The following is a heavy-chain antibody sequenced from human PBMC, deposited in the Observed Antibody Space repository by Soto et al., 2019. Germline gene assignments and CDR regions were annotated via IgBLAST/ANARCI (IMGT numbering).Heavy chain of an antibody. CDR1: GGSISSGGYY. D-gene: IGHD6-13*01. V-gene: IGHV4-31*03. CDR3: ARDAHSSSWYYYYGMDV. J-gene: IGHJ6*02. CDR2: IYYSGST. Sequence: SETLSLTCTVSGGSISSGGYYWSWIRQHPGKGLEWIGYIYYSGSTYYNPSLKSRVTISVDTSKNQFSLKLSSVTAADTAVYYCARDAHSSSWYYYYGMDVWGQGTTVTVSS.